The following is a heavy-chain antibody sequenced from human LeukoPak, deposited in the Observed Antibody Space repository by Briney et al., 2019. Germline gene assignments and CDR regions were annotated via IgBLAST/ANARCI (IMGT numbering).Heavy chain of an antibody. D-gene: IGHD4-17*01. Sequence: TSETLSLTCAVSGYSISSGSYWGWIRQPPGKGLEWIGNMFHSGDTYHNPSLKSRVTISADTSKNQFSLKLTSVTAADTAVYYCAKFGAYGDYARHDYWGQGTLVTVSS. CDR3: AKFGAYGDYARHDY. CDR2: MFHSGDT. CDR1: GYSISSGSY. J-gene: IGHJ4*02. V-gene: IGHV4-38-2*01.